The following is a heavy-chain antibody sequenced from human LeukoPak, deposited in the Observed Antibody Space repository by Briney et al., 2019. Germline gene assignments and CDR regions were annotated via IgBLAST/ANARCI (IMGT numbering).Heavy chain of an antibody. Sequence: PSETLSLTCTVSGGSLSSNNYYWGWIRQPPGKGLEWIGSIYYSGSTYNNPSLKSRVTISVDTTKNQFSLKLTSVTAADTAVYYCASSPSGYWWNFDCWGQGTLVSVSS. CDR1: GGSLSSNNYY. V-gene: IGHV4-39*01. D-gene: IGHD3-22*01. CDR2: IYYSGST. CDR3: ASSPSGYWWNFDC. J-gene: IGHJ4*02.